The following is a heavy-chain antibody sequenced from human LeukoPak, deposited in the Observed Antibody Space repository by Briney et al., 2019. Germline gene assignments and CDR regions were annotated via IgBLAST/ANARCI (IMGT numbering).Heavy chain of an antibody. CDR2: INHSGSP. V-gene: IGHV4-34*01. Sequence: SETLCLTRAVYGGSFSGYYWSWIRQPPGKGLEWIGEINHSGSPNYNPSLKSRVTISVDTSKNQFSLKLSPVTAADTAVYYCARDLSDYYGSGSYRPIDAFDIWGQGTMVTVSS. J-gene: IGHJ3*02. CDR1: GGSFSGYY. D-gene: IGHD3-10*01. CDR3: ARDLSDYYGSGSYRPIDAFDI.